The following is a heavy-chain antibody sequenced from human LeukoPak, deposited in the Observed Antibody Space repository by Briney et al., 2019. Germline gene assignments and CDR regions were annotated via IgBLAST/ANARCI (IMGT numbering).Heavy chain of an antibody. J-gene: IGHJ4*02. CDR2: INHSGST. CDR1: GGSFSGYY. V-gene: IGHV4-34*01. Sequence: KTSETLSLTCAVYGGSFSGYYWSWIRQPPGKGLEWIGEINHSGSTNYNPSLKSRVTISVDTSKNQFPLKLSSVTAADTAVYYCARGMTTVTTADYWGQGTLVTVSS. CDR3: ARGMTTVTTADY. D-gene: IGHD4-17*01.